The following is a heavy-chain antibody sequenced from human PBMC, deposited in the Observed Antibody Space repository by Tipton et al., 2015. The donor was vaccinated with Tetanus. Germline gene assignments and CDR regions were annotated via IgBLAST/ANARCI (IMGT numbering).Heavy chain of an antibody. D-gene: IGHD6-6*01. CDR2: IFPDDSDT. V-gene: IGHV5-51*01. J-gene: IGHJ4*02. CDR3: ARMYSTSSPFDH. Sequence: AEVKKPGASVKVSCKASGYSFTSHWIGWVRQMPGKGLEWMGMIFPDDSDTRYSPSFQGHVTFSVDKSTSTVYLQWSSLKASDTAMYFCARMYSTSSPFDHWGQGTKVTVSS. CDR1: GYSFTSHW.